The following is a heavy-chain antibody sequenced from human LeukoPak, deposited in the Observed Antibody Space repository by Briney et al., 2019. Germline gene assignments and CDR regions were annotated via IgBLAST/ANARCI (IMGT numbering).Heavy chain of an antibody. V-gene: IGHV3-23*01. D-gene: IGHD5-18*01. CDR2: ISGSGGTT. CDR1: GFTFSNHA. J-gene: IGHJ4*02. CDR3: AKDTQYRRRYFDY. Sequence: GGSLRLSCAASGFTFSNHAMSWVRQAPGKGLEWVSLISGSGGTTYYTDSVKGRFTISRDNSKNTLSLQMNSLRAEDTAIYYCAKDTQYRRRYFDYWGQGTLVTVSS.